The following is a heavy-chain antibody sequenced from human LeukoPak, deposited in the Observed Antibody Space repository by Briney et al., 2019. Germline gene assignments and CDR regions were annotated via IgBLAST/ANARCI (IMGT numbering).Heavy chain of an antibody. Sequence: GGSLRLSCAASGCTFSSYGMHWVRQPPGKGLEWVAFIRYDGSNKYYADSVKGRFTISRDNSKNTLYLQMNSLRAEDTAVYYCAKDKASRSGWLDYWGQGTLVTVSS. V-gene: IGHV3-30*02. D-gene: IGHD6-19*01. CDR1: GCTFSSYG. CDR2: IRYDGSNK. CDR3: AKDKASRSGWLDY. J-gene: IGHJ4*02.